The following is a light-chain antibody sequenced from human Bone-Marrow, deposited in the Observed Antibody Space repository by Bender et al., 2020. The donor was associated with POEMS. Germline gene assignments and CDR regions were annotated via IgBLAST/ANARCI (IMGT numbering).Light chain of an antibody. CDR2: EVS. CDR1: SSDVGNYNL. CDR3: CSYAGGSTLV. Sequence: QSALTQPASVSGSPGQSITISCTGTSSDVGNYNLVSWYQQHPGKAPKVMIYEVSKRPSGVSDRFAASKSGNTASLTISRLQVEDEADYFCCSYAGGSTLVFGGGTRLTVL. J-gene: IGLJ2*01. V-gene: IGLV2-23*02.